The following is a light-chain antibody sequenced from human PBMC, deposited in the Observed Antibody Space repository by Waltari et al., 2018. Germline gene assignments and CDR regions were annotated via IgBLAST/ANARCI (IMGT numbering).Light chain of an antibody. J-gene: IGLJ3*02. V-gene: IGLV2-14*03. CDR2: DVT. CDR3: SSETHDGVVL. CDR1: GSGVGASDY. Sequence: QSALTQPASVSGSPGHSITISCRGIGSGVGASDYVPWYQLHPGKAPQVIIYDVTNRPAGVSDRFSASKSANTASLTISGLQAEDEGDYYCSSETHDGVVLFGGGTRLTVL.